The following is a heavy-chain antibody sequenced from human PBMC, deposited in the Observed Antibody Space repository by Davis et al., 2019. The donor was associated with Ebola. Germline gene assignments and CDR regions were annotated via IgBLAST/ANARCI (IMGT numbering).Heavy chain of an antibody. CDR1: VYTFTSYG. J-gene: IGHJ4*02. CDR3: ARRIGDYGDWYYFDY. D-gene: IGHD4-17*01. V-gene: IGHV1-18*01. CDR2: ISAYNGNT. Sequence: ASVNVSCKASVYTFTSYGISWVRQAPGQGLEWMGWISAYNGNTNYAQKLPGRVTMTTDTSTSTAYMELRSLRSDDTAVYYCARRIGDYGDWYYFDYWGQGTLVTVSS.